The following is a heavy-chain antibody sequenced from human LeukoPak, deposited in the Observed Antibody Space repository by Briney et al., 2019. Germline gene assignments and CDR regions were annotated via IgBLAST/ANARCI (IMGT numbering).Heavy chain of an antibody. V-gene: IGHV4-39*07. J-gene: IGHJ6*03. CDR3: V. Sequence: TSETLSLTCTVSGGSISSYSWGWIRQPPGKGLEWIGSVYYSGSTYYNPSLKSRVTISVDRSKNQFSLNRISVTAADTAYYMDVWGKRTTVTGSS. CDR2: VYYSGST. CDR1: GGSISSYS.